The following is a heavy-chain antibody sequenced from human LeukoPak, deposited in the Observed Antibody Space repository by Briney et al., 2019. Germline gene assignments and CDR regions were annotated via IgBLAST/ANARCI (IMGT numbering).Heavy chain of an antibody. CDR1: GGSFSGYY. D-gene: IGHD6-13*01. Sequence: SETLSLTCAVYGGSFSGYYWSWVRQPPGKGLEWIGEINHSGSTNYNPSLKSRVTISIDTSKNQFSLKLSSVTAADTALYYCARGPGTWYYYWGQGTLVTVSS. V-gene: IGHV4-34*01. J-gene: IGHJ4*02. CDR3: ARGPGTWYYY. CDR2: INHSGST.